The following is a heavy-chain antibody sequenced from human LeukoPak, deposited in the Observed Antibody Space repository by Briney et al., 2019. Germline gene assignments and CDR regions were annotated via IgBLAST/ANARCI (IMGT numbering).Heavy chain of an antibody. D-gene: IGHD3-22*01. Sequence: PSGTLSLTCIVSGYSINSGYHWGWIRQPPGKGLEWIGIIYHSGSTYYNPSLKSRVTISIDTSKNQFSLKLSSVTAADTAVYYCARHYLYDTSGDGTYYFDYWGQGTLVTVSS. V-gene: IGHV4-38-2*02. CDR1: GYSINSGYH. CDR3: ARHYLYDTSGDGTYYFDY. J-gene: IGHJ4*02. CDR2: IYHSGST.